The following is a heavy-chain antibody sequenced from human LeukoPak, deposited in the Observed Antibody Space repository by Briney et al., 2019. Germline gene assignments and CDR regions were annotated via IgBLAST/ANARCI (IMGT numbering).Heavy chain of an antibody. Sequence: PSETLSLTCTVSGGSISSYYWSWIRQPPGKGLEWIGYIYYSGSTNYNPSLKSRVTISVDTSKNQFSLKLSSVTAADTAVYYCARGGYSGSYFLDWGQGTLVTVSS. V-gene: IGHV4-59*12. D-gene: IGHD1-26*01. CDR1: GGSISSYY. CDR2: IYYSGST. CDR3: ARGGYSGSYFLD. J-gene: IGHJ4*02.